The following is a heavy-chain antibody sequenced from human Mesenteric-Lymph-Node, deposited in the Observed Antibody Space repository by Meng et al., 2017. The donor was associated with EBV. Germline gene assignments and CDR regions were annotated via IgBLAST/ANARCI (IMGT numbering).Heavy chain of an antibody. D-gene: IGHD1-1*01. J-gene: IGHJ4*02. Sequence: GQLVESGGGVVRPGVSLRLSCSVSGVSFGDSGMSWVRQAPGQGLEWVSTISWNGADTQYADSVKGRFTISRDNAKNSLFLQMNSLRAEDTAFYHCARGKAGIYDYFDYWGQGTLVTVSS. CDR3: ARGKAGIYDYFDY. V-gene: IGHV3-20*01. CDR2: ISWNGADT. CDR1: GVSFGDSG.